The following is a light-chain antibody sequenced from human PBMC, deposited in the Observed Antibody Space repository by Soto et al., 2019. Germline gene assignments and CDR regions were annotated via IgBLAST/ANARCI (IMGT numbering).Light chain of an antibody. CDR2: DAS. J-gene: IGKJ3*01. CDR1: QSVSSY. CDR3: QQRSKWPPLFT. V-gene: IGKV3-11*01. Sequence: EIVLTQSPATLSLSPGERATLSCRASQSVSSYLAWYQQKPGQAPRLLIYDASNRATGIPARFSGSGSGTDVTLPISSLEPEDFAVYYCQQRSKWPPLFTFGPGTKVDIK.